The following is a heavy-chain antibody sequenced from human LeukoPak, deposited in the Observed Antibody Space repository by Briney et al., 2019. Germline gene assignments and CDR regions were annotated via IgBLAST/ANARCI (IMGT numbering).Heavy chain of an antibody. D-gene: IGHD3-10*01. J-gene: IGHJ4*02. CDR1: GFTFDDYG. Sequence: GGSLRLSCAASGFTFDDYGMSWVRQAPGKGLEWVSGINWNGGSTGYADSVKGRFTISRDNAKNSLYLQTNSLRAEDTALYYCAREEGADYYGSGSPFDYWGQGTLVTVSS. V-gene: IGHV3-20*04. CDR3: AREEGADYYGSGSPFDY. CDR2: INWNGGST.